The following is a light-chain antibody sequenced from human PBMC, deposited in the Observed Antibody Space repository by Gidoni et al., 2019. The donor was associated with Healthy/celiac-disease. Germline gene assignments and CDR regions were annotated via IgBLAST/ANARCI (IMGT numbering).Light chain of an antibody. Sequence: QSVLPQPPSASGTPGQRVTISCSGSSSNIGSNYVYWYQQLPGTAPKLLIYRKNQSPPGVPDRFSGSKSGTSASLAISGLRSEDEADYYCAAWDDSLSGRVVFGGGTKRTV. V-gene: IGLV1-47*01. CDR1: SSNIGSNY. CDR3: AAWDDSLSGRVV. J-gene: IGLJ2*01. CDR2: RKN.